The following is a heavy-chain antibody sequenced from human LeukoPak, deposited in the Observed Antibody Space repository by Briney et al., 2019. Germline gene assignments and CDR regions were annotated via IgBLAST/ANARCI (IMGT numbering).Heavy chain of an antibody. Sequence: PSETLSLTCTVSGDSISSYYWTWIRQSPGKGLEWIASIYYSGSTNYNPSLKSRVTISVDTSKNQFSLRLNSVIAADTAVYYCARGILRKDFWGQGTLVTVSS. J-gene: IGHJ4*02. CDR2: IYYSGST. V-gene: IGHV4-59*01. CDR3: ARGILRKDF. D-gene: IGHD2/OR15-2a*01. CDR1: GDSISSYY.